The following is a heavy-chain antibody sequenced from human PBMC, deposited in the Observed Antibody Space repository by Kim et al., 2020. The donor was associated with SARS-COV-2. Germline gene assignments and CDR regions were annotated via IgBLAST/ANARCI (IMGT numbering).Heavy chain of an antibody. D-gene: IGHD2-2*01. CDR3: ARSVYCSSTSCFYGMDV. Sequence: SGKGRFTISRDNAKSSLSLQMNSLRAEDTAVYYCARSVYCSSTSCFYGMDVWGQGTTVTVSS. V-gene: IGHV3-48*03. J-gene: IGHJ6*02.